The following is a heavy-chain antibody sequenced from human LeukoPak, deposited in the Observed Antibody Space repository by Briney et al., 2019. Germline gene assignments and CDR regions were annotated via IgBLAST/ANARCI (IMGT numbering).Heavy chain of an antibody. CDR1: GFTFSDYY. D-gene: IGHD2-21*02. J-gene: IGHJ6*02. CDR3: ARNRLVTATPGAVRQVSVYGMDV. Sequence: GGSLRLTCAACGFTFSDYYLSWIRRAPGKGLDWVSYISSSANTIYYADSVKGRFTISRDNANNSLYLQMNSLRAEDTAVCYCARNRLVTATPGAVRQVSVYGMDVWGQGTTVTVSS. CDR2: ISSSANTI. V-gene: IGHV3-11*01.